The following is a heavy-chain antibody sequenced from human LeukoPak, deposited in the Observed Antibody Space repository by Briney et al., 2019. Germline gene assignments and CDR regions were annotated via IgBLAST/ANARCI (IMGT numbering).Heavy chain of an antibody. J-gene: IGHJ6*03. CDR3: ARDRRLDYYFYMDV. CDR1: GFTFSTYW. V-gene: IGHV3-7*01. Sequence: GGSLRLSCAASGFTFSTYWMSWVRQAPGKGLEWVANIKQDGSEKYYVDSVKGRFIISRDNAKNSLFLQMNSLRVEDTAVYYRARDRRLDYYFYMDVWGKGTTVTVSS. CDR2: IKQDGSEK.